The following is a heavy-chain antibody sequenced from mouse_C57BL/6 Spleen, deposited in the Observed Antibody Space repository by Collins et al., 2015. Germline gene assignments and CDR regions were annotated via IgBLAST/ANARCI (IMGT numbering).Heavy chain of an antibody. CDR1: GIDFSRYW. Sequence: EVKLLQSGGGLVQLGGSLKLSCAASGIDFSRYWMSWVRRAPGKGLEWIGEINPDSSTINYAPSLKDRFIISRDNAKNTLYLQMSKVRSEDTALYYCARPYEGAMDYWGQGTSVTVSS. D-gene: IGHD2-3*01. CDR3: ARPYEGAMDY. J-gene: IGHJ4*01. V-gene: IGHV4-1*01. CDR2: INPDSSTI.